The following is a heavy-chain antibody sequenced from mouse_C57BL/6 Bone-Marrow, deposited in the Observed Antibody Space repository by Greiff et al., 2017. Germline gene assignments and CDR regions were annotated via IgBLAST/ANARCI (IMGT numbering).Heavy chain of an antibody. CDR3: AGSGVDY. J-gene: IGHJ2*01. CDR2: IYPGSGST. CDR1: GYTFTSYW. Sequence: QVQLQQPGAELVKPGASVKMSCKASGYTFTSYWITWVKQRPGQGLEWIGEIYPGSGSTKYNEKFKSKATLTVDTSSSTAYMQLSSLPSDDSAVFYCAGSGVDYWGQGTTLTVSS. V-gene: IGHV1-55*01.